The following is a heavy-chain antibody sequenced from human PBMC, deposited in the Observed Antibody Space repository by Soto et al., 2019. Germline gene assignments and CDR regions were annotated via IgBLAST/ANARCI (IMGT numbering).Heavy chain of an antibody. V-gene: IGHV1-46*01. CDR3: ARDYYYDSSGYCPGGY. J-gene: IGHJ4*02. D-gene: IGHD3-22*01. CDR2: INPSGGST. Sequence: QVQLVQSGAEVKKPGASVKVSCKASGYTFTSYYMHWVRQAPGQGLEWMGIINPSGGSTSYAQKFQGRVTMARDTSTSTVYRELSSLRSEDTAVYYCARDYYYDSSGYCPGGYWGQGTLVTVSS. CDR1: GYTFTSYY.